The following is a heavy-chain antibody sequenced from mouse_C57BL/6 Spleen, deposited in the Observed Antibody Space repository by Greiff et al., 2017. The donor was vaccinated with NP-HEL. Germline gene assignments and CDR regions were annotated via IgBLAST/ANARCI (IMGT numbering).Heavy chain of an antibody. J-gene: IGHJ4*01. D-gene: IGHD2-1*01. CDR3: ARPLYSTENYYAMDY. CDR1: GYAFSSYW. V-gene: IGHV1-80*01. CDR2: IYPGDGDT. Sequence: QVQLKESGAELVKPGASVKISCKASGYAFSSYWMNWVKQRPGKGLEWIGQIYPGDGDTNYNEKFKGKATLTADKSSSTAYMQLSSLTSEDSAVYFCARPLYSTENYYAMDYWGQGTSVTVSS.